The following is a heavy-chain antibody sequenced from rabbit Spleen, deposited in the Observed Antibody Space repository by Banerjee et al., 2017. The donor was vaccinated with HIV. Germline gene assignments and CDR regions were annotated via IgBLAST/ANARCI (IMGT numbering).Heavy chain of an antibody. J-gene: IGHJ6*01. Sequence: QEELEESGGGLVKPEGSLTLTCKASGFSFSNKAVMCWVRQAPGKGLEWIGYIDPVFGITYYANWVNGRFSISRENAQNTVFLQMTSLTAADTATYFCARGTGVAGYDNPAWGFRLWGPGTLVTVS. CDR2: IDPVFGIT. CDR1: GFSFSNKA. V-gene: IGHV1S47*01. D-gene: IGHD4-1*01. CDR3: ARGTGVAGYDNPAWGFRL.